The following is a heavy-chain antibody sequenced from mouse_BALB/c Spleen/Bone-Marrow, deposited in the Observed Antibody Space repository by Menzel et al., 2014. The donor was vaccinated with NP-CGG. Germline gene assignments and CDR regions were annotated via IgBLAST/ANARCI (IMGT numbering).Heavy chain of an antibody. Sequence: EVQLQQSGAELVKPGASVKLSCTASGFNIKDTYMHWVKQRPEQGLEWIGRIDPANGNTKYDPKFQGKATITADTSSSTAYLQLSSLTSEDTAVYYCARNYGYGKSFAYWGQGTLVTVSA. D-gene: IGHD2-2*01. CDR3: ARNYGYGKSFAY. CDR1: GFNIKDTY. V-gene: IGHV14-3*02. J-gene: IGHJ3*01. CDR2: IDPANGNT.